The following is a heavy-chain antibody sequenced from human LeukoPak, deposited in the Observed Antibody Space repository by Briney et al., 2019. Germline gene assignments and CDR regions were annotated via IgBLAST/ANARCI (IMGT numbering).Heavy chain of an antibody. CDR2: ISASGGRA. CDR3: AKGMKDVSAYDH. V-gene: IGHV3-23*01. CDR1: GFSFSRFA. Sequence: GGSLRLSCAASGFSFSRFAMGWVRQAPGKGLEWVSVISASGGRADYADSVKGRLTISRDNSKNMVYLQLNSLRAEDTATYFCAKGMKDVSAYDHWGQGTLVTVSS. D-gene: IGHD2-21*01. J-gene: IGHJ4*02.